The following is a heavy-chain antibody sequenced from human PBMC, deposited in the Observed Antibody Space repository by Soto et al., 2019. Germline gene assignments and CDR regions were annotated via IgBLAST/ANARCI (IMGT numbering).Heavy chain of an antibody. D-gene: IGHD3-10*01. CDR2: IYSGGGT. V-gene: IGHV3-53*01. CDR3: AREGGSYGPFDC. J-gene: IGHJ4*02. CDR1: GFSVSNKY. Sequence: PGGSLRLSCAASGFSVSNKYMNWVRQAPGRGLEWVSVIYSGGGTYYGGSVKGRFTISRDNSKNTVYLQMNTLRPEDTAVYYCAREGGSYGPFDCWGQGTLVTVSS.